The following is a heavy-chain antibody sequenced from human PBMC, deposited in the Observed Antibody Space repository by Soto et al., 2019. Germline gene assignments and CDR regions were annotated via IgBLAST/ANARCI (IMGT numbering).Heavy chain of an antibody. J-gene: IGHJ6*02. D-gene: IGHD3-3*01. CDR1: GGSISSYY. Sequence: PSETLSLTCTISGGSISSYYWSWIRQPPGKGLEWIGYISYSGSTNYNPSLKSRVTISVDTSKNQFSLKVSSVTAADTAVYYCARGFSNYYYVMDVWGQGTTDTVSS. V-gene: IGHV4-59*01. CDR3: ARGFSNYYYVMDV. CDR2: ISYSGST.